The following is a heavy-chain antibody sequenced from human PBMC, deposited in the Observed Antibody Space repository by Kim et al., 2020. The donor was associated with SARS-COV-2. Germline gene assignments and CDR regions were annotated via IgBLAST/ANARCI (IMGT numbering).Heavy chain of an antibody. CDR1: GFTFDDYA. V-gene: IGHV3-9*01. CDR3: AKDMETYYYDSSGSSALDY. Sequence: GGSLRLSCAASGFTFDDYAMHWVWQAPGKGLEWVSGISWNSGSIGYADSVKGRFTISRDNAKNSLYLQMNSLRAEDTALYYCAKDMETYYYDSSGSSALDYWGQGTLVTVSS. J-gene: IGHJ4*02. CDR2: ISWNSGSI. D-gene: IGHD3-22*01.